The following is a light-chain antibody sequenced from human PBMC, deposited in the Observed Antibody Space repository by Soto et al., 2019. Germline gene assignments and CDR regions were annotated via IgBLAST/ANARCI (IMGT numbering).Light chain of an antibody. CDR1: QSVSSN. J-gene: IGKJ1*01. CDR2: GAY. CDR3: QQYNNWPSWT. Sequence: EIVVTQSPATLSVSPGERATLSCRASQSVSSNLAWYQQKPGQAPRLIIYGAYSRATGIPDRFSGSGSGTEFTLTISSLQSEDFAVYYCQQYNNWPSWTFGQGTKVDIK. V-gene: IGKV3D-15*01.